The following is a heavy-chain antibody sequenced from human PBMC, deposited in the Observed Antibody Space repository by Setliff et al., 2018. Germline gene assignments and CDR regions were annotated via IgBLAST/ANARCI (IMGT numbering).Heavy chain of an antibody. D-gene: IGHD2-15*01. CDR2: FDPEDGET. Sequence: ASVKVSCKVSGYTLTELSMHWVRQAPGKGLEWMGGFDPEDGETIYAQKFQGRVTMTEDTSTDTAYMELSSLRSEDTAVYYCATEAASKYRSGGSCYSGWFDPWGQGTLVTVSS. J-gene: IGHJ5*02. V-gene: IGHV1-24*01. CDR3: ATEAASKYRSGGSCYSGWFDP. CDR1: GYTLTELS.